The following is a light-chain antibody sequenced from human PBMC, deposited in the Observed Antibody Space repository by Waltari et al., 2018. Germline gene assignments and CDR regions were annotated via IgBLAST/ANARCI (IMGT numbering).Light chain of an antibody. CDR1: SPNIGAGYA. CDR2: GNN. CDR3: QSYGSDWV. J-gene: IGLJ3*02. V-gene: IGLV1-40*01. Sequence: QSVLTQPPSVSGAPGQRVTISCTGRSPNIGAGYAVHWYQQLPGTAPKPLIYGNNNRPSGVPDRFSGSKSGTSASLAITGLQAEDEADYYCQSYGSDWVFGGGTKLTVL.